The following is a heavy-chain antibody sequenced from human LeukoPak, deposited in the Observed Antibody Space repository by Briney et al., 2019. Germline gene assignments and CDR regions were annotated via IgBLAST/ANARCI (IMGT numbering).Heavy chain of an antibody. CDR3: ASGVYYDSSGYSFEY. J-gene: IGHJ4*02. D-gene: IGHD3-22*01. V-gene: IGHV1-69*13. Sequence: GASVKVSCKASGGTFSSYGISWVRQAPGQGLEWMGGIIPIFGTANYAQKFQGRVTITADESTSTAYMELSSLRSEDTAVYHCASGVYYDSSGYSFEYWGQGTLVTVSS. CDR2: IIPIFGTA. CDR1: GGTFSSYG.